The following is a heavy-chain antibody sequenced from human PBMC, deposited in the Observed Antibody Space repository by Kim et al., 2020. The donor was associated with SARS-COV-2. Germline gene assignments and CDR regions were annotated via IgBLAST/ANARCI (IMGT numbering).Heavy chain of an antibody. J-gene: IGHJ4*02. D-gene: IGHD3-16*01. CDR3: ARDIGEVGTPTSDY. Sequence: GGSLRLSCAASGFTFSSYGMSWVRQAPGKGLEWVANIKQDGSEKYYVDSVKGRFTISRDNAKNSVYLQMNSLRAEDTAVYYCARDIGEVGTPTSDYWGQGTLVTVSS. CDR2: IKQDGSEK. CDR1: GFTFSSYG. V-gene: IGHV3-7*01.